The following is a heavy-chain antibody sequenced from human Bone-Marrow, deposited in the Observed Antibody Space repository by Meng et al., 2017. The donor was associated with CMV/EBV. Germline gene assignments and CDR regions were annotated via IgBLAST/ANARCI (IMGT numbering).Heavy chain of an antibody. CDR2: ISSSSSYI. Sequence: GESLKISCAASGFTFSSYSMNWVRQAPGKGLEWVSSISSSSSYIYYADSVKGRFTISRDNAKNSLYLQMNSLRAEDTAVYYCAREFLGYDFWSGYYTGATYYYYGMDVWGQGTTVTVSS. CDR1: GFTFSSYS. D-gene: IGHD3-3*01. J-gene: IGHJ6*02. V-gene: IGHV3-21*01. CDR3: AREFLGYDFWSGYYTGATYYYYGMDV.